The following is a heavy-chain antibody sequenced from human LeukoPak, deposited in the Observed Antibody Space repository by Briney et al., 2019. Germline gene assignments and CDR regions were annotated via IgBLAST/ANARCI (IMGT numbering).Heavy chain of an antibody. CDR3: ARGPIVKRGGFYYYYYYMDV. CDR1: GGSFSGYY. D-gene: IGHD1-26*01. Sequence: SETLSLTCAVYGGSFSGYYWSWIRQPPGKGLEWIGEINHSGSTNYNPSLKSRVTISVDTSKNQFSLKLSSVTAADTAVYYCARGPIVKRGGFYYYYYYMDVWGKGTTVTVSS. CDR2: INHSGST. V-gene: IGHV4-34*01. J-gene: IGHJ6*03.